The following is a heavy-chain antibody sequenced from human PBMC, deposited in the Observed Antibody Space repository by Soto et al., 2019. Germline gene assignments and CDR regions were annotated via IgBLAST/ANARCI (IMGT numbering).Heavy chain of an antibody. D-gene: IGHD1-26*01. CDR1: GFTFSSYE. CDR2: ISGSGGST. Sequence: PGWSLRLSCAASGFTFSSYEMNWVRQAPGKGLEWVSAISGSGGSTYYADSVKGRFTISRDNSKNTLYLQMNSLRAEDTAVYYCAKEYRYSGSYWYAADYWGQGTLVTVSS. V-gene: IGHV3-23*01. J-gene: IGHJ4*02. CDR3: AKEYRYSGSYWYAADY.